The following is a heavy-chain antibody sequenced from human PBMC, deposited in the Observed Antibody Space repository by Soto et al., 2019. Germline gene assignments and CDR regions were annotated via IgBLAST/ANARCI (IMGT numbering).Heavy chain of an antibody. CDR3: ARSITIFGVVIIPGGGMDV. CDR2: ISAYNGNT. Sequence: QVPLVQSGAEVKKPGASVKVSCKASGYTFTSYGISWVRQAPGQGLEWMGWISAYNGNTNYAQKLQGRVTMTTDTSTSTAHMELRSLRSDDTAVYYCARSITIFGVVIIPGGGMDVWGQGTTVTVSS. J-gene: IGHJ6*02. V-gene: IGHV1-18*04. D-gene: IGHD3-3*01. CDR1: GYTFTSYG.